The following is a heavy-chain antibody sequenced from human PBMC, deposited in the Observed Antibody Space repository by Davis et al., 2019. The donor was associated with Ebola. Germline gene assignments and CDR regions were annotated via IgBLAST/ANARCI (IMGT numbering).Heavy chain of an antibody. Sequence: MPSETLSLTCTVSGGSISSYYWSWIRQPPGKGLEWIGYIYYSGSTNYNPSLKSRVTISVDKSKNQFSLKLSSVTAADTAVYYCARDAYTGVTYNWFDPWGQGTLVTVSS. V-gene: IGHV4-59*12. D-gene: IGHD2-2*02. CDR2: IYYSGST. CDR1: GGSISSYY. J-gene: IGHJ5*02. CDR3: ARDAYTGVTYNWFDP.